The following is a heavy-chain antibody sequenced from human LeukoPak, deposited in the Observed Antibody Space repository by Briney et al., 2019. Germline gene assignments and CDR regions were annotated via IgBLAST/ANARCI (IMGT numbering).Heavy chain of an antibody. CDR3: ARSELELTFDY. Sequence: GXIXXXXWSXXRQXPXXXXXWIGYIYYSGSTNYNPSLKSRVTISVDTSKNQFSLKLSSVTAADTAVYYCARSELELTFDYWGQGTLVTVSS. D-gene: IGHD1-26*01. J-gene: IGHJ4*02. CDR2: IYYSGST. CDR1: GXIXXXX. V-gene: IGHV4-59*01.